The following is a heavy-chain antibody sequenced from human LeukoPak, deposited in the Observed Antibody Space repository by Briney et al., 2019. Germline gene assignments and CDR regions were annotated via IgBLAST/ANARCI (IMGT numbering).Heavy chain of an antibody. J-gene: IGHJ4*02. CDR2: INHSGST. D-gene: IGHD1-1*01. V-gene: IGHV4-34*01. CDR3: ARASHWNQLHYFDY. CDR1: GGSFSGYY. Sequence: SETLSLTCAVYGGSFSGYYWSWIRKPPGKGLEWIGEINHSGSTNYNPSLKSRVTISVDTSKNQFSLKLSSVTAADTAAYYCARASHWNQLHYFDYWGQGTLVTVSS.